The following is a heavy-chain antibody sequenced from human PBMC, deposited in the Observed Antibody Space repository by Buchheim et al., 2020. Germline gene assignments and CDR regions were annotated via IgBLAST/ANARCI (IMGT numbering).Heavy chain of an antibody. J-gene: IGHJ4*02. D-gene: IGHD3-3*01. CDR2: ITRNSDYI. Sequence: EVQLVESGGGLVKPGGSLRLSCAASGFSFSTFSMNWVRQTPGKGLEWVSSITRNSDYIYYPDSVKGRFTISRDNAKNSLYLQMHGLRTEDTAIYYCARDHVGGEFFFDLWGQGTL. V-gene: IGHV3-21*02. CDR3: ARDHVGGEFFFDL. CDR1: GFSFSTFS.